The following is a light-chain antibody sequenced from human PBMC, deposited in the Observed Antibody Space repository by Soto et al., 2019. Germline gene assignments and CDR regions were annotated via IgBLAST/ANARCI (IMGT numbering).Light chain of an antibody. J-gene: IGKJ5*01. V-gene: IGKV3-11*01. CDR3: QQRRSWPPIT. CDR2: DTS. CDR1: QSVERY. Sequence: EIVLTQSPATLSLSPGERATLSCRASQSVERYLAWYQQKPGQAPRLLIYDTSNRATGIPARFSGSGSGTDFTLTISSLEPEDFAVYFCQQRRSWPPITFGQGTRLEIK.